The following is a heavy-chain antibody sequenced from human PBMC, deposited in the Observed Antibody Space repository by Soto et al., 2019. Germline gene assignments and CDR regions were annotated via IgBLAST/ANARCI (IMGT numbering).Heavy chain of an antibody. CDR3: ARVHPPTLGREWELLSYYYYGMDV. CDR1: GFIFSRYG. Sequence: GGSLRLSCGGSGFIFSRYGMHWVRQAPGKGLGWVTGISYDGGERFYADSVKGRFTISRDNSKNRLDLQMSSLRPEDTAVYYCARVHPPTLGREWELLSYYYYGMDVWGQGTTVTVSS. J-gene: IGHJ6*02. CDR2: ISYDGGER. D-gene: IGHD1-26*01. V-gene: IGHV3-30*03.